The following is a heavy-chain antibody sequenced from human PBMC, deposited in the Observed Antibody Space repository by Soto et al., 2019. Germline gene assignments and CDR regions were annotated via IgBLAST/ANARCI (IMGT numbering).Heavy chain of an antibody. CDR2: IYYTGST. CDR1: GDSISSYY. V-gene: IGHV4-59*08. J-gene: IGHJ6*02. Sequence: QVQLQESGPGLVKPSETLSLTCTVSGDSISSYYWSWIRQPPGKGLEWLGYIYYTGSTNYNSSLKSRVTIAVDTSKNQFSLKLSSVTAADTAVYYCARHAYGSGFYYGMDVWGQGTTVTVSS. CDR3: ARHAYGSGFYYGMDV. D-gene: IGHD3-10*01.